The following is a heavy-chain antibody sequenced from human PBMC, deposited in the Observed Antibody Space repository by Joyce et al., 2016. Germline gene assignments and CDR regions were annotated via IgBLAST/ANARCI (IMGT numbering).Heavy chain of an antibody. CDR3: TTESPHFDY. V-gene: IGHV3-15*01. CDR1: GFKFNNAW. Sequence: EVQLVESGGGLVKPGGSLRLSCVGSGFKFNNAWISWVRQAPGKGLEWVGRIKSKIDGGTTDYDAPVKGRFSISRDDSKNTLYLQMNSLKTEDTAVYYCTTESPHFDYWGQGTLVTVSS. J-gene: IGHJ4*02. CDR2: IKSKIDGGTT.